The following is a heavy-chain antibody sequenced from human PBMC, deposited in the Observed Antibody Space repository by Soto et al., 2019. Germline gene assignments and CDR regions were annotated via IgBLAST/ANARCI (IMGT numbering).Heavy chain of an antibody. CDR2: IGGSGRKT. J-gene: IGHJ4*02. CDR3: AKDGLSDSPSAIGY. V-gene: IGHV3-23*01. CDR1: CFHITNSC. Sequence: GGSMRPTCASYCFHITNSCMSWVRLAPGKGLEWVAGIGGSGRKTYYADSVKGRFSISRDNSKNSLFLQMNSLSADDTAIYYCAKDGLSDSPSAIGYWGLRTRVAVSA.